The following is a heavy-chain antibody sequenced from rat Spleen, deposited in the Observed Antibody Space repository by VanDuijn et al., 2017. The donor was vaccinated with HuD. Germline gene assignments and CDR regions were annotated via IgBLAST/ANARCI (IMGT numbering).Heavy chain of an antibody. V-gene: IGHV5S23*01. J-gene: IGHJ2*01. CDR2: ISPSGGST. CDR3: ARPRTGSSGDYFDY. D-gene: IGHD5-1*01. CDR1: GLSFSNYD. Sequence: EVQLVESDGGLVQPGRSLKLSCAASGLSFSNYDMAWVRQAPTKGLEWVAYISPSGGSTYYRDSVKGRFTVSRDNAKSTLYLQMDSLRSEDTATYYCARPRTGSSGDYFDYWGQGVMVTVSS.